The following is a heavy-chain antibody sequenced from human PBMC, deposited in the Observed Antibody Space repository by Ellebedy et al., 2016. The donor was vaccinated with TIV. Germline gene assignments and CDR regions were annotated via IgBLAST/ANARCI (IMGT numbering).Heavy chain of an antibody. D-gene: IGHD3-10*02. CDR3: AKMVGGYYYYGMDV. Sequence: GGSLRLPXAASGFTFSSYAMSWVRQAPGKGLEWVSAISGSGGSTYYADSVKGRFTTSRDNSKNTLYLQMNSLRAEDTAVYYCAKMVGGYYYYGMDVWGQGTTVTVSS. CDR2: ISGSGGST. J-gene: IGHJ6*02. CDR1: GFTFSSYA. V-gene: IGHV3-23*01.